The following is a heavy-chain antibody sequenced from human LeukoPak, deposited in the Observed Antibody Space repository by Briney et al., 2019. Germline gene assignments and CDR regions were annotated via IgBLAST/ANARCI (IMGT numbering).Heavy chain of an antibody. CDR2: IYYSGST. CDR1: GGSVSSGGYY. Sequence: SQTLSLTCTVSGGSVSSGGYYWSCIRQHPGKGLEWIGYIYYSGSTYYNPSLKSRVTISVDTSKNQFSLKLSSVTAADTAVYYCARDSLPYCSSTSCPIKIPVWGQGTTVTVSS. J-gene: IGHJ6*02. V-gene: IGHV4-31*03. D-gene: IGHD2-2*01. CDR3: ARDSLPYCSSTSCPIKIPV.